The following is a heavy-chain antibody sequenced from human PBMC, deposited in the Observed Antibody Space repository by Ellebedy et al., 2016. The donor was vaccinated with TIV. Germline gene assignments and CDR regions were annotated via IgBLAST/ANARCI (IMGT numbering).Heavy chain of an antibody. Sequence: GGSLRLCXAASGFTFSRTAMSWVRQAPGKGLEWVSVISGSGVTTDYADSVKGRFTISRDNSKNTLILQMNSLRAEDTAEYYCARQREGYNFHYFDSWGQGTLVTVSS. J-gene: IGHJ4*02. CDR3: ARQREGYNFHYFDS. CDR2: ISGSGVTT. CDR1: GFTFSRTA. V-gene: IGHV3-23*01. D-gene: IGHD5-24*01.